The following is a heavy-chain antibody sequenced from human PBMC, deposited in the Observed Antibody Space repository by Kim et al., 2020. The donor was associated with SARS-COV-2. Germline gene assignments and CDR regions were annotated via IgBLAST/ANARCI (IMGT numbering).Heavy chain of an antibody. CDR2: MNPNSGNT. J-gene: IGHJ6*03. D-gene: IGHD1-26*01. Sequence: ASVKVSCKASGYTFTSYDINWVRQATGQGLEWMGWMNPNSGNTGYAQKFQGRVTMTRNTSISTAYMELSSLRSEDTAVYYCARAPPKWELLGYYYYMDVWGKGTTVTVSS. V-gene: IGHV1-8*01. CDR1: GYTFTSYD. CDR3: ARAPPKWELLGYYYYMDV.